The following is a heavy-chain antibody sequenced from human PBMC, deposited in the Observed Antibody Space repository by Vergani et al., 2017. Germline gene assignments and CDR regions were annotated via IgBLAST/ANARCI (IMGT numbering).Heavy chain of an antibody. Sequence: QLQLQESGPGLVKPSETLSLTCTVSGGFISSSSYYWGWIRQPPGKGLEWIGSIYYSGSTYYNPSHKSRVTISVDTSKNQFSLKLISVTAADTAVYYCARQGGGSYYDFDYWGQGTLVTVSS. J-gene: IGHJ4*02. CDR2: IYYSGST. CDR1: GGFISSSSYY. D-gene: IGHD1-26*01. CDR3: ARQGGGSYYDFDY. V-gene: IGHV4-39*01.